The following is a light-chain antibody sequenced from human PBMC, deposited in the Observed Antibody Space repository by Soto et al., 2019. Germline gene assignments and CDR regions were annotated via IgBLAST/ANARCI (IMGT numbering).Light chain of an antibody. Sequence: QSVLTQSPSASGTPGQRVTISCSGSSSNIGINYVYWYQQLQGTAPKLLLFRNDQRPSGVPDRFAGSKVGTSASLAISGLRSEDEAYYYCAAWDASLSGHNYVFGTGTQLTVL. J-gene: IGLJ1*01. CDR2: RND. CDR1: SSNIGINY. CDR3: AAWDASLSGHNYV. V-gene: IGLV1-47*01.